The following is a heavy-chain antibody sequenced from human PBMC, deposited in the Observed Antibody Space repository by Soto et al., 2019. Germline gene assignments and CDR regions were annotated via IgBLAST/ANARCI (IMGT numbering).Heavy chain of an antibody. D-gene: IGHD2-2*01. J-gene: IGHJ6*02. V-gene: IGHV4-31*03. CDR3: ARVPAATLDYYYYGMDV. CDR1: GGSISSGGYY. CDR2: IYYSGST. Sequence: SETLSLTCTVSGGSISSGGYYWSWIRQHPGKGLEWIGYIYYSGSTYYNPSLKSRVTISVDTSKNQFSLKLSSVTAADTAVYYCARVPAATLDYYYYGMDVWGQGTTVTVSS.